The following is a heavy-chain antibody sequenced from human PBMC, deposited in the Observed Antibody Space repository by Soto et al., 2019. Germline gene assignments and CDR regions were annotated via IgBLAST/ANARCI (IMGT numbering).Heavy chain of an antibody. D-gene: IGHD2-15*01. Sequence: SETLSLTCTFSGFSISNYYCSWIRQPPGKGLEWIGYIYYSGSTNYNPSLKSRVTISVDTSKNQFSLKLSSVTAADTAVYYCARAGAATLSDYWGQGTLVTVSS. CDR3: ARAGAATLSDY. V-gene: IGHV4-59*01. CDR2: IYYSGST. J-gene: IGHJ4*02. CDR1: GFSISNYY.